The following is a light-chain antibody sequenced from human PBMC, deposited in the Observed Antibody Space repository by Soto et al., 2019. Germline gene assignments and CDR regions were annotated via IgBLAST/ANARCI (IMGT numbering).Light chain of an antibody. CDR2: DAS. CDR3: QHRSNWPT. J-gene: IGKJ4*01. CDR1: SRVDNY. Sequence: LAPGEPGTLSCRASSRVDNYVAWYQQRPGQPPKLLIYDASNRATGIPARFSGGGSGTDFTLTISSLEPEDFALYYCQHRSNWPTFGGGTKVDVK. V-gene: IGKV3-11*01.